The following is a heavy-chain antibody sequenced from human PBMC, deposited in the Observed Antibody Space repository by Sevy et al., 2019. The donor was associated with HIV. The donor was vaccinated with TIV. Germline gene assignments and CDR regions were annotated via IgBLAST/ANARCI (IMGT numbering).Heavy chain of an antibody. CDR2: ISSSSNYI. V-gene: IGHV3-21*01. CDR3: ARDKREAYFDGSTSSDAFDI. CDR1: GFTFSRSS. D-gene: IGHD3-22*01. Sequence: GGSLRLSCAGSGFTFSRSSMNWVRQAPGKGLEWVSSISSSSNYIYYADSVKGRFTISRDNAKKSLLLLMNSLRDEDXAVYYCARDKREAYFDGSTSSDAFDIXGQGTLVTVSS. J-gene: IGHJ3*02.